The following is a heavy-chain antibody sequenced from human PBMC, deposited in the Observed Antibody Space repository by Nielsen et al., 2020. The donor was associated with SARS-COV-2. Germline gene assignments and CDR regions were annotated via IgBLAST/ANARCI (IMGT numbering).Heavy chain of an antibody. CDR2: INLSAGST. Sequence: ASVKVSCKASGDTFPIDNIHWLRQAPGQGLEWIGIINLSAGSTDSAQKFKGRVTMTRDTYASTVYLALTSLKSEDTAVYYCATPITVDYFDYWGQGTLVTVSS. CDR3: ATPITVDYFDY. CDR1: GDTFPIDN. J-gene: IGHJ4*02. V-gene: IGHV1-46*01.